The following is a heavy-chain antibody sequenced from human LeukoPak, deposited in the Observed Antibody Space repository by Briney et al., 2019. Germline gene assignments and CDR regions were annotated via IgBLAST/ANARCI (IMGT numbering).Heavy chain of an antibody. J-gene: IGHJ4*02. V-gene: IGHV3-7*05. CDR1: GFSFSRYW. CDR2: IKQDGSEK. Sequence: GGSLRLSCAASGFSFSRYWMSWVRQAPGKGLEWVATIKQDGSEKYYVDSVKGRFTISRDNAKNSLSLQMNSLRAEDTAVYYCARSGLRYFDCPDYWGQGALVTVSS. D-gene: IGHD3-9*01. CDR3: ARSGLRYFDCPDY.